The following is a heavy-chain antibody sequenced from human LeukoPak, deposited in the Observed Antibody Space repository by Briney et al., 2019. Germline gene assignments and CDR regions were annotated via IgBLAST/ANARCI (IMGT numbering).Heavy chain of an antibody. CDR2: IYHSGST. CDR3: ARRYSNYFFDY. CDR1: GYSISIGYY. Sequence: TSETLSLTCAVSGYSISIGYYWAWIRQPPGKGLEWIGNIYHSGSTYYNPSLKSRVTISVDTSKNQFSLKLSSVTAADTAVYYCARRYSNYFFDYWGQGTLVTLSS. J-gene: IGHJ4*02. V-gene: IGHV4-38-2*01. D-gene: IGHD4-11*01.